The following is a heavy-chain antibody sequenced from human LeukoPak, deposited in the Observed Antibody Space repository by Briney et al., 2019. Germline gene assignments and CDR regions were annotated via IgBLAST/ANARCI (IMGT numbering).Heavy chain of an antibody. Sequence: SETLSLTCTVSGGSISSCYWSWIRQPPGKGLEWIGYIYYSGSTNYNPSLKSRVTISVDTSKNQFSLKLSSVTAADTAVYYCASYLAAAGTLDAFDIWGQGTMVTVSS. CDR2: IYYSGST. CDR1: GGSISSCY. CDR3: ASYLAAAGTLDAFDI. J-gene: IGHJ3*02. D-gene: IGHD6-13*01. V-gene: IGHV4-59*08.